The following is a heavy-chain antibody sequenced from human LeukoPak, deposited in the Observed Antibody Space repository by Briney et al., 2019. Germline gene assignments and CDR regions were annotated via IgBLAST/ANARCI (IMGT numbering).Heavy chain of an antibody. Sequence: PGGSLRLSCTGSGFTFGEHDMSWLRLAPGQGLEWVGFIIKKGSGGTSQYAASVEGRFTIARDDCKSIAYLQMNSLKNEDASVYCRTSGGSTNGRDAKDFWGRRTLVTVSS. CDR3: TSGGSTNGRDAKDF. J-gene: IGHJ4*02. V-gene: IGHV3-49*03. CDR1: GFTFGEHD. D-gene: IGHD2-8*01. CDR2: IIKKGSGGTS.